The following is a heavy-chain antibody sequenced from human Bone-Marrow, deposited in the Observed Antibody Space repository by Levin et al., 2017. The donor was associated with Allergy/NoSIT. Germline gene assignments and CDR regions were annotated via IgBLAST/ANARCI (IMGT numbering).Heavy chain of an antibody. CDR3: ARSGRSSEAPQYYFDY. CDR2: ISSRGSTI. CDR1: GFTFNDYY. J-gene: IGHJ4*02. Sequence: SCAASGFTFNDYYMSWIRQAPGKGLECVSYISSRGSTINYADSVKGRFTISRDNAKNSLYLQMNSLRAEDTAVYFCARSGRSSEAPQYYFDYWGQGTLVTVSS. V-gene: IGHV3-11*01. D-gene: IGHD6-6*01.